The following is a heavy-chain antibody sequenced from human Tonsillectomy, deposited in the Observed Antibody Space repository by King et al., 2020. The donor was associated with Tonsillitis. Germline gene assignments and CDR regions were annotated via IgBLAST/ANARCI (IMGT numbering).Heavy chain of an antibody. Sequence: QLQESGPGLVKPSETLSLTCTVSGGSISSYYWSWIRQPPGKGLEWIGYIYYSGSTNYNPSLKSRVSTSVDTSKNQFSLKLSSVTAADTAVYYCARDKVCSGYYCAYGMDVWGQGTTVTVSS. CDR3: ARDKVCSGYYCAYGMDV. CDR2: IYYSGST. V-gene: IGHV4-59*01. J-gene: IGHJ6*02. D-gene: IGHD3-22*01. CDR1: GGSISSYY.